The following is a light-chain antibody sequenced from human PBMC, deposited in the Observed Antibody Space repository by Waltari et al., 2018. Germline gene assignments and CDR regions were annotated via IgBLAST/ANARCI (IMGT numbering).Light chain of an antibody. Sequence: QSVLTQPPSTSGAPGQRITISCTWPRSNIGAGYYVTWYQQFPGTAPKLLIYENINRPSGVSDRFSGSKSGTSASLTITGLQSEDEADYYCSAWDTSLSAVLFGGGTRLTVL. J-gene: IGLJ2*01. CDR1: RSNIGAGYY. CDR2: ENI. V-gene: IGLV1-40*01. CDR3: SAWDTSLSAVL.